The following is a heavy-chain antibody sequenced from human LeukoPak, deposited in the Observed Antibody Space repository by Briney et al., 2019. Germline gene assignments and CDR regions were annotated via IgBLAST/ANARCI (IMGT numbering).Heavy chain of an antibody. J-gene: IGHJ4*02. V-gene: IGHV3-21*01. CDR1: GFTFSSYS. D-gene: IGHD6-13*01. Sequence: PGGSLRLSCAASGFTFSSYSMNWVRQAPGKGLEWVSSISSSSYIYYADSVKGRFTISRDNAKNSLYLQMNSLRAEDTAVYYCARDRIAAAGRGGEPFDYWGQGTLVTVSS. CDR3: ARDRIAAAGRGGEPFDY. CDR2: ISSSSYI.